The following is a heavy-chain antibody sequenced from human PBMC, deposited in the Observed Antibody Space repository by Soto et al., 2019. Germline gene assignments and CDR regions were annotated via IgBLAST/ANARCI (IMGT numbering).Heavy chain of an antibody. V-gene: IGHV2-5*01. Sequence: GSGPTLVNPTHPLTLTCTFSGFSLSTSGVGVGWIRQPPGKALEWLALIYWNDDKRYSPSLKSRLTITKDTSKNQVVLTMTNMDPVDTATYYCAHSPSYYDFWGGYWAQGYYYYGMDVWGQGTTVTVSS. CDR2: IYWNDDK. D-gene: IGHD3-3*01. CDR1: GFSLSTSGVG. CDR3: AHSPSYYDFWGGYWAQGYYYYGMDV. J-gene: IGHJ6*02.